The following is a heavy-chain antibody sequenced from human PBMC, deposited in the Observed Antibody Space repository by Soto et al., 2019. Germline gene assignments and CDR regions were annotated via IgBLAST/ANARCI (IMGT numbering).Heavy chain of an antibody. D-gene: IGHD5-12*01. CDR3: ARGGVDVVATSAFDY. V-gene: IGHV1-69*13. CDR2: INPILGTP. CDR1: GATYSTSA. Sequence: ASVKVSCKASGATYSTSAISWVRQAPGQGLEWMGGINPILGTPDYAHKFQGRVTITADESTSTVYMELGSLRSEDTALYFCARGGVDVVATSAFDYWGQGTLVTVSS. J-gene: IGHJ4*02.